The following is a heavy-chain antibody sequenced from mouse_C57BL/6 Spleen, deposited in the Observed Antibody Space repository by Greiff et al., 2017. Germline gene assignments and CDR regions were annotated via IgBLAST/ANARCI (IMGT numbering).Heavy chain of an antibody. J-gene: IGHJ1*03. CDR1: GYSITSDY. CDR3: ARSSGTVWYFDV. V-gene: IGHV3-8*01. D-gene: IGHD4-1*01. CDR2: ISYSGST. Sequence: EVKLMESGPGLAKPSQTLSLTCSVTGYSITSDYWNWIRKFPGNKLEYMGYISYSGSTYYKPSLKSRISITRDTSKNQYCMQLNSVTTEDTATNYCARSSGTVWYFDVWGTGTTVTVSS.